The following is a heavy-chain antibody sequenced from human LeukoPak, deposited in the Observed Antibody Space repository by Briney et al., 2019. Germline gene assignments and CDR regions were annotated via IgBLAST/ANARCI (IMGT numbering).Heavy chain of an antibody. CDR3: ARDEPSPDSTDLDY. CDR2: IYSGGST. Sequence: GGSLRLSCAASGFTVSSNYMTWVRQAPGKGLEWVSVIYSGGSTYYTDSVKGRFTISRDNSKNTLYLQMNRLRAEDTAVYYCARDEPSPDSTDLDYWGQGTLVTVSS. V-gene: IGHV3-66*01. J-gene: IGHJ4*02. D-gene: IGHD2/OR15-2a*01. CDR1: GFTVSSNY.